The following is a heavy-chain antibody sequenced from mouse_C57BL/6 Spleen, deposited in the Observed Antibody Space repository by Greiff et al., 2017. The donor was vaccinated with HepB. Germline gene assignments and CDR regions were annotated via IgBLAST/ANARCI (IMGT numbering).Heavy chain of an antibody. Sequence: DVKLVESGGGLVQPGGSLSPSCAASGFTFTDYYMSWVRQPPGKALEWLGFIRNKANGYTTEYSASVKGRFTISRDNSQSILYLQMNALRAEDSATYYCARSRYVGYFDVWGTGTTVTVSS. J-gene: IGHJ1*03. CDR2: IRNKANGYTT. CDR3: ARSRYVGYFDV. V-gene: IGHV7-3*01. D-gene: IGHD1-1*01. CDR1: GFTFTDYY.